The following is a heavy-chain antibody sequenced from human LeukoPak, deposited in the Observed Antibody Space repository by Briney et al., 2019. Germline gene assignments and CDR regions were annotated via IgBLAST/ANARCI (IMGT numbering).Heavy chain of an antibody. V-gene: IGHV1-46*01. J-gene: IGHJ4*02. D-gene: IGHD3-22*01. CDR3: AREFYYDSSGSYPGGY. CDR1: GYTFTSYY. Sequence: ASVRVSCKASGYTFTSYYMHWVRQAPGQGLERRGLINPSGGSTSYAQKFQGRVTMTRDTSISTAYMELSRLRSDATAVYYCAREFYYDSSGSYPGGYWGQGTLVTVSS. CDR2: INPSGGST.